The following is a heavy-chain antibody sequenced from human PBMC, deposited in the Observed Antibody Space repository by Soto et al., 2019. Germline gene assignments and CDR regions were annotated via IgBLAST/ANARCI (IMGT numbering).Heavy chain of an antibody. CDR3: AYSSTPFDY. V-gene: IGHV3-23*01. J-gene: IGHJ4*02. CDR2: ISGSGGST. D-gene: IGHD6-13*01. CDR1: GFTFSSYS. Sequence: GGSLRLSCAASGFTFSSYSGSWVRQAPGRGLEWVSAISGSGGSTYYADSVKGRFTISRDNSKNTLYLQMNSLRAEDTAVYYCAYSSTPFDYWGQGTLVTVSS.